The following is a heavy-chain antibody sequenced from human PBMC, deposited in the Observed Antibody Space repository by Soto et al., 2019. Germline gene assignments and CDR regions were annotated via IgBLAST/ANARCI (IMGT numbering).Heavy chain of an antibody. CDR1: GFTFSSYA. D-gene: IGHD2-15*01. CDR2: ISGRGDGS. V-gene: IGHV3-23*01. J-gene: IGHJ3*02. Sequence: EVQLLESGGGLVQPGGSLSLSCAASGFTFSSYAIIWVRQAPGKGLEWVSTISGRGDGSYYADSVKGRFTISRDNSKNTVSRRMNGLRAEDTAVYYCARKGQGSLATYWSDCGCHYAFDMWGQGTMVTVSS. CDR3: ARKGQGSLATYWSDCGCHYAFDM.